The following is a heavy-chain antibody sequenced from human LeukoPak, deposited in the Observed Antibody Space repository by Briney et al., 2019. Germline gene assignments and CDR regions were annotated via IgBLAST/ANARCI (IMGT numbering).Heavy chain of an antibody. Sequence: SETLSLTCTVSGVSISSYCWSWVRQPPGKGLEWIGYIFTSGSTDYNPSLKSRLPMSVDTSKNQLSMELRFLTAADTAVYYCATSHDVKTAPYDLWGQGTLVTVSS. CDR1: GVSISSYC. CDR2: IFTSGST. V-gene: IGHV4-4*09. CDR3: ATSHDVKTAPYDL. J-gene: IGHJ5*02. D-gene: IGHD2-21*01.